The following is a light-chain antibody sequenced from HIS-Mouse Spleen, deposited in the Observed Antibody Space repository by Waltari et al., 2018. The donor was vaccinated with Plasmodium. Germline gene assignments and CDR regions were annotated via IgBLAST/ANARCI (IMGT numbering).Light chain of an antibody. V-gene: IGLV2-8*01. CDR1: SSDVGGYNY. CDR2: EVS. Sequence: QSALTQPPSASGSPGQSVTIPCTGTSSDVGGYNYVSWYQPHPGKAPKLMIYEVSKRPSGVPDRFSGSQSGNTASLTVSGLQAEDEADYYCSSYAGSNNLVFGGGTKLTVL. J-gene: IGLJ2*01. CDR3: SSYAGSNNLV.